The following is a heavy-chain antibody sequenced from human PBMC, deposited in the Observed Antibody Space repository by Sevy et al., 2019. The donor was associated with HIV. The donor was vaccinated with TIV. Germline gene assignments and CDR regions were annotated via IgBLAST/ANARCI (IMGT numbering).Heavy chain of an antibody. V-gene: IGHV4-34*01. CDR3: ARALADYDILTGYYRGAYYFDY. J-gene: IGHJ4*02. Sequence: SETLSLTCAVYGGSFSGYYWSWNRQPPGKGLEWIGEINHSGSTNYNPSLKSRVTISVDTSKNQFSLKLSSVTAADTAVYYCARALADYDILTGYYRGAYYFDYWGQGTLVTVSS. D-gene: IGHD3-9*01. CDR2: INHSGST. CDR1: GGSFSGYY.